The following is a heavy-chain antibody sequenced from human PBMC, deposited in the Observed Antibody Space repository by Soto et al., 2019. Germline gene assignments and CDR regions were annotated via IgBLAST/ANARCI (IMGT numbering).Heavy chain of an antibody. J-gene: IGHJ4*02. V-gene: IGHV3-23*01. Sequence: GGSLRLSCAASGFTFSSYAMGWVRQAPGKGLEWVSGISGSGDSTHYADSVKGRFTISRDNSKNTLDLQMNSLRVEDTAVYYCAKDYPPVVAASTTNSNFWGQGALVTVYS. CDR3: AKDYPPVVAASTTNSNF. CDR1: GFTFSSYA. D-gene: IGHD2-2*01. CDR2: ISGSGDST.